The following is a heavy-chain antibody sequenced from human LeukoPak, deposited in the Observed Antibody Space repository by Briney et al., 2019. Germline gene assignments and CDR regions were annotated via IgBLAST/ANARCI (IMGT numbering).Heavy chain of an antibody. CDR3: AKGAYYGDYGPIDY. CDR2: ISGSGGST. CDR1: GFTFSGYA. V-gene: IGHV3-23*01. Sequence: PGGSLRLSCAASGFTFSGYAMSWVRQAPGKGLEWVSAISGSGGSTYYADSVKGRFTISRDNSKNTLYLQMNSLRAEDTAVYYCAKGAYYGDYGPIDYWGQGTLVTVSS. J-gene: IGHJ4*02. D-gene: IGHD4-17*01.